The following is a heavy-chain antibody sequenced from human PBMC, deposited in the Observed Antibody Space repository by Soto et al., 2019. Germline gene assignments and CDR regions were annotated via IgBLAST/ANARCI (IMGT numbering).Heavy chain of an antibody. CDR3: ARGFGRFNN. J-gene: IGHJ4*02. V-gene: IGHV3-48*03. CDR1: GFTFNDFE. Sequence: EVQLLESGGCLVQPGGSLRLSCGVSGFTFNDFEMNWVRQAPGKGLEWLAYIDGSGTTKKYADPVRSRFTISRDNPNNALFLEMSSRGAADTSICYCARGFGRFNNGGQSTLDSVSS. CDR2: IDGSGTTK. D-gene: IGHD3-10*01.